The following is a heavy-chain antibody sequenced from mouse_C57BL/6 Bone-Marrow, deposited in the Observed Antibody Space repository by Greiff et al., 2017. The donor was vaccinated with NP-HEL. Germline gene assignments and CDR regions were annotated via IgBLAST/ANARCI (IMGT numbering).Heavy chain of an antibody. V-gene: IGHV7-1*01. CDR1: GFTFSDFY. Sequence: EVKVVESGGGLVQSGRSLRLSCATSGFTFSDFYMEWVRQAPGKGLEWIAASRNKANDYTTEYSASVKGRFIVSRDTSQSILYLQMNALRAEDTAIYYCARDGYYPWYFDVWGTGTTVTVSS. CDR2: SRNKANDYTT. J-gene: IGHJ1*03. D-gene: IGHD2-1*01. CDR3: ARDGYYPWYFDV.